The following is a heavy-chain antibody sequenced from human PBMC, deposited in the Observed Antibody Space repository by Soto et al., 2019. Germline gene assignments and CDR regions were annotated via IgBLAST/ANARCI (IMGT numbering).Heavy chain of an antibody. CDR1: GGIFSSYA. CDR2: IIPIFGPA. CDR3: ARGGYSGYDYNYYYYGMGV. Sequence: QVQLVQSGAEVKKPGSSVKVSCKASGGIFSSYAISWVRQAPGQGLEWMGGIIPIFGPANYAQKFQGRVTITADESTSTAYMYLSSLRSEDTAVYYCARGGYSGYDYNYYYYGMGVWGQGTTVTVSS. J-gene: IGHJ6*02. D-gene: IGHD5-12*01. V-gene: IGHV1-69*01.